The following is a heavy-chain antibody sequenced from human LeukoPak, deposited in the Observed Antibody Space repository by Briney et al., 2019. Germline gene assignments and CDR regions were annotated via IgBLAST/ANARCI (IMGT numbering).Heavy chain of an antibody. CDR3: ARNSMVRGVIIFGFDY. CDR1: GFTFSSYA. V-gene: IGHV3-23*01. D-gene: IGHD3-10*01. J-gene: IGHJ4*02. CDR2: ISGSGGST. Sequence: PGGSLRLSCAASGFTFSSYAMSWVRQAPGKGLEWVSAISGSGGSTYYADSVKGRFTISRDNSKNTLYLQMNSLRAEDTAVYYCARNSMVRGVIIFGFDYWGQGTLVTVSS.